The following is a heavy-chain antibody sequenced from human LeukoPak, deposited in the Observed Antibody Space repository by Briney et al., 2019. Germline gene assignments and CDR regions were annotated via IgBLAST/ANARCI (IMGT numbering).Heavy chain of an antibody. CDR2: IYYSGST. V-gene: IGHV4-59*08. J-gene: IGHJ4*02. CDR1: GGSISSYY. CDR3: ARHGTFYYGTGTYYYIDY. Sequence: PSETLSLTCTVSGGSISSYYWSWIRQPPGKGLEWIGYIYYSGSTSYNPSLRSRVSISLDTSNHQFSLRLSSVTAADAAVYYCARHGTFYYGTGTYYYIDYWGQGSLVTVSS. D-gene: IGHD3-10*01.